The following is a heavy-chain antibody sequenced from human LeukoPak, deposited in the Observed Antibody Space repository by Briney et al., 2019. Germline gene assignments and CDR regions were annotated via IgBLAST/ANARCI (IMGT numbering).Heavy chain of an antibody. D-gene: IGHD3-3*01. CDR1: GFTFSSYA. Sequence: PGGSLRLSCAASGFTFSSYAMSWVRQAPGKGLEWVSAISGSGYNTYYADSVKGRFTISRDNPKNTLYLQMDGLRAEDTAVYYCAPLRFLEWLPPPGGLYWGQGTLVTVSS. CDR2: ISGSGYNT. J-gene: IGHJ4*02. CDR3: APLRFLEWLPPPGGLY. V-gene: IGHV3-23*01.